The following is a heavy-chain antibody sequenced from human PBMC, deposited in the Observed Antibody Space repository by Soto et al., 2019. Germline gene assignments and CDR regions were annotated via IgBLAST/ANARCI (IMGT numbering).Heavy chain of an antibody. CDR1: GGSLRSSSYY. V-gene: IGHV4-39*01. Sequence: SETLSLTCTVSGGSLRSSSYYWGWIRQPPGKGLEWIGSIYYSGSTYYNPSLKSRVTISVDTSKNQFSLKLSSVTAADTAVYYCVPSNWFDPWGQGTLVTVSS. J-gene: IGHJ5*02. CDR2: IYYSGST. CDR3: VPSNWFDP.